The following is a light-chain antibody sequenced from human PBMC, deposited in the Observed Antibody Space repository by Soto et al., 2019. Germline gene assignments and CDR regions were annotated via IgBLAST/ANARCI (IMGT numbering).Light chain of an antibody. CDR2: DTS. V-gene: IGKV3-15*01. J-gene: IGKJ5*01. CDR1: QSVSIH. CDR3: QHYSNWPPTT. Sequence: ETFMTQSPGTRSVSRGERATLSCRASQSVSIHLAWYQQKPGQAPRLLIYDTSTRATGIPARFSGSGSGTEFTLTISSLQSEDFAVYYCQHYSNWPPTTFGQGTRLEIK.